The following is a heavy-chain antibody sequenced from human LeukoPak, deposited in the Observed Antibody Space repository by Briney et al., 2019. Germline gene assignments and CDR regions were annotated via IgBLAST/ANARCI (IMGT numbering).Heavy chain of an antibody. D-gene: IGHD3-9*01. Sequence: SETLSLTCTVSGGSISGGDYYWSWIRQPPGKGLEWIGYIHYSGSTYYNPSLKSRVTISVDTSKNQFSLKLSSVTAADTAVYYCARAWRYFDWLSRPTPNWFDPWGQGTLVTVSS. V-gene: IGHV4-30-4*01. CDR3: ARAWRYFDWLSRPTPNWFDP. CDR1: GGSISGGDYY. CDR2: IHYSGST. J-gene: IGHJ5*02.